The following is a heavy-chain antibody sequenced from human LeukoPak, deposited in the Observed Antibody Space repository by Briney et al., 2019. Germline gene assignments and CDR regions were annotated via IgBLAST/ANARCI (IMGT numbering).Heavy chain of an antibody. CDR3: ARDRGSSWPLTAG. J-gene: IGHJ4*02. CDR1: GFTFSSYE. D-gene: IGHD6-13*01. V-gene: IGHV3-48*03. CDR2: ISSTGGTI. Sequence: GGSLRLSCAASGFTFSSYEMNWVRQAPGKGLEWVSYISSTGGTIYYADSVKGRFTISRDNAKNSLYPQMNSLRAEDTAVYYCARDRGSSWPLTAGWGQGTLVTVSS.